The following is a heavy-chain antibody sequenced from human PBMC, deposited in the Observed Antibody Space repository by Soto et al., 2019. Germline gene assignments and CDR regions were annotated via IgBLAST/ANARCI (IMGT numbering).Heavy chain of an antibody. J-gene: IGHJ6*03. CDR3: AGLGGDSSSWYEVLGRSPHYYYYYMDV. Sequence: SETLSLTCTVSGGSISSYYWSWIRQPPGKGLEWIGYIYYSGSTNYNPSLKSRVTISVDTSKNQFSLKLSSVTAADTAVYYCAGLGGDSSSWYEVLGRSPHYYYYYMDVWGKGTTVTVSS. V-gene: IGHV4-59*01. CDR2: IYYSGST. CDR1: GGSISSYY. D-gene: IGHD6-13*01.